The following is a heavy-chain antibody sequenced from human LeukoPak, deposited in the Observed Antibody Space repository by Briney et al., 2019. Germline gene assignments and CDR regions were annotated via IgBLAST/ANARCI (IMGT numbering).Heavy chain of an antibody. V-gene: IGHV7-4-1*02. Sequence: GASVRVSCKASGYTFSSYAMNWVRQAPGQGLEWMEWINTNTGNPTYAQGFTGRFVFSLDTSVSTAYLQISSLKAEDTAVYYCARVSRGTPADYWGQGTLVTVSS. J-gene: IGHJ4*02. D-gene: IGHD3-16*01. CDR3: ARVSRGTPADY. CDR1: GYTFSSYA. CDR2: INTNTGNP.